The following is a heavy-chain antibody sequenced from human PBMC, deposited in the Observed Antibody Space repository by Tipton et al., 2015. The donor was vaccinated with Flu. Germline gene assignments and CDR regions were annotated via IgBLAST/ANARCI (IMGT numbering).Heavy chain of an antibody. CDR2: ISSSGSYI. Sequence: SLRLSCAASGFSFSNYIMNWVRQAPGKGLEWVSSISSSGSYISYVDSLKSRFTISRDDAKNSLFLQMNSLRAEDTALYYCARQLSSTWYDDAFDSWGQGTMVTVAS. CDR1: GFSFSNYI. CDR3: ARQLSSTWYDDAFDS. D-gene: IGHD6-13*01. V-gene: IGHV3-21*01. J-gene: IGHJ3*02.